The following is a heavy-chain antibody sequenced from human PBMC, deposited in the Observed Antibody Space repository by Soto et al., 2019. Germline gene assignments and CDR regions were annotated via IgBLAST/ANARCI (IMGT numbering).Heavy chain of an antibody. V-gene: IGHV1-69*12. CDR3: XXXXXXXVTPGY. J-gene: IGHJ4*02. Sequence: QVQLVQSGAEVKKPGSSVKVSCKASGGTFSSYAISWVRQAPGQGLEWMGGIIPIFGTANYAQKFQGRVTITADESTSTAYXELXSXRXXXXAVXXCXXXXXXXVTPGYWGQGTLVTVSS. CDR1: GGTFSSYA. CDR2: IIPIFGTA.